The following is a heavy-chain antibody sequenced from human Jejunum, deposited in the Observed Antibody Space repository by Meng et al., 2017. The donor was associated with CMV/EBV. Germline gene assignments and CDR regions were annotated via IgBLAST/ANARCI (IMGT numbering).Heavy chain of an antibody. CDR3: LRGGAGSTYGQFDY. V-gene: IGHV3-74*01. CDR1: GFTFSNDW. D-gene: IGHD3-10*01. Sequence: GFTFSNDWMHWVRQATGKGLVWVSRIKTDGSSTSYADSVKGRFTISRDNAKNTLYLQMNSLRVEDTAVYYCLRGGAGSTYGQFDYWGQGTVVTVSS. CDR2: IKTDGSST. J-gene: IGHJ4*02.